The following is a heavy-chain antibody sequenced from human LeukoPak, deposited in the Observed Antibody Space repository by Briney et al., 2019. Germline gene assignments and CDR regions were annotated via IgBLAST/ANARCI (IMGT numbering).Heavy chain of an antibody. CDR1: GFTFSSYG. Sequence: GGSLRLSCAASGFTFSSYGMHWVRQAPGQGLEWMGIINPSGGSTSYAQKFQGRVTMTRDTSTSTVYMELSSLRSEDTAVYYCARERTDNWFDPWGQGTLVTVSS. V-gene: IGHV1-46*01. CDR2: INPSGGST. J-gene: IGHJ5*02. CDR3: ARERTDNWFDP. D-gene: IGHD3/OR15-3a*01.